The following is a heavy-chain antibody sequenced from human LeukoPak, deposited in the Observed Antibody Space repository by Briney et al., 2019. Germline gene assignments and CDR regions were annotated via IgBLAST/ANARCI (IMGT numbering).Heavy chain of an antibody. Sequence: GGSLRLSCAASGFTFSNYGMHWVRQAPGKGPEGVAVISYDGSNKYYADSVKGRFTISRDNSKNTLYLQMNSLRTEDTAIYYCAKDVEWVQLLVDFWGQGTLVTVSS. D-gene: IGHD5-24*01. CDR1: GFTFSNYG. CDR3: AKDVEWVQLLVDF. J-gene: IGHJ4*02. CDR2: ISYDGSNK. V-gene: IGHV3-30*18.